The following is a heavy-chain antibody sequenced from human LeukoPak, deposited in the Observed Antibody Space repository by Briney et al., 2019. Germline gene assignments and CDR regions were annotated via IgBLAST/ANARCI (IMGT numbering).Heavy chain of an antibody. V-gene: IGHV4-34*01. CDR2: INHSGST. J-gene: IGHJ4*02. CDR1: GGSFSGYY. Sequence: SETLSLTCAVYGGSFSGYYWSWIRQPPGKGLEWIGEINHSGSTNYNPSLKSRVTISVDTSKNQFSLKLSSVTAADTAVYYCARARVGPPSYYDILTGCLRAPPSFDYWGQGTLVTVSS. D-gene: IGHD3-9*01. CDR3: ARARVGPPSYYDILTGCLRAPPSFDY.